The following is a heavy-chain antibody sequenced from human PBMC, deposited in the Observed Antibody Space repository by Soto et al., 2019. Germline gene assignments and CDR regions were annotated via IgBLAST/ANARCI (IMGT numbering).Heavy chain of an antibody. CDR2: VYYSGTT. CDR1: GGSINNYY. CDR3: SKHTDDILTGNEVLDI. V-gene: IGHV4-59*08. Sequence: SETLSLTCTVSGGSINNYYWSWIRQSPGKGLEWIGYVYYSGTTNYNPTLKRRITILVDTSENQFSLKLTSVTAADTAVYYCSKHTDDILTGNEVLDIWGQGTGVTVSS. D-gene: IGHD3-9*01. J-gene: IGHJ3*02.